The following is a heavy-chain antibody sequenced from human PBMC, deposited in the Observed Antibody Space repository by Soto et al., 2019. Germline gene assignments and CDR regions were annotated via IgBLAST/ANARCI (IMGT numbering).Heavy chain of an antibody. CDR2: IYDSGST. J-gene: IGHJ4*02. Sequence: PPETLSLTCTVSGGSISSYYWSWIRQPPGKGLEWIGYIYDSGSTNYNPSLKSRVTISVDTSKNQFSLKLTSVTAADTAVYYCARDKITGLFDYWGQGTLVTVSS. CDR3: ARDKITGLFDY. V-gene: IGHV4-59*12. CDR1: GGSISSYY. D-gene: IGHD2-8*02.